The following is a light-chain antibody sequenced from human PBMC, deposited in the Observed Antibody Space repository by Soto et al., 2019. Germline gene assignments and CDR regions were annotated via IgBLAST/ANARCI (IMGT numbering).Light chain of an antibody. J-gene: IGKJ1*01. CDR3: QQRLNWPPG. CDR1: QSVTNY. CDR2: DAS. V-gene: IGKV3-11*01. Sequence: IFLTQSPDTLSLSQGERATVTCRASQSVTNYIAWYQQRPGQAPRLLIYDASNRATGVPARFSGSRSGTDFTLTISDLEPADFGLYYCQQRLNWPPGFGQGTKVDIK.